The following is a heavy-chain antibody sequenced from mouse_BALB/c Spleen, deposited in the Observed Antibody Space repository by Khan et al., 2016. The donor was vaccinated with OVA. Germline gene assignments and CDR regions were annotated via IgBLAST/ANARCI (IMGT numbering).Heavy chain of an antibody. V-gene: IGHV2-6-4*01. D-gene: IGHD2-14*01. Sequence: QVQLKESGPGLVAPSQSLSITCTVSGFSLSRYNIHWVRQPPGKGLEWLGMIWGGGGTDYNSTLKSRLSISKDNSKSQVFLKMNSLQTDDTAMYYCARAYYRYDGDDAIDYWGQGTSVTVSS. J-gene: IGHJ4*01. CDR1: GFSLSRYN. CDR3: ARAYYRYDGDDAIDY. CDR2: IWGGGGT.